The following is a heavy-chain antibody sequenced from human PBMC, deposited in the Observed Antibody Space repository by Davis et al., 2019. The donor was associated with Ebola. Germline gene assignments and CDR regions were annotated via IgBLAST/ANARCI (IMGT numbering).Heavy chain of an antibody. J-gene: IGHJ4*02. Sequence: PGGSLRLSCAASGFTFSSYGMHWVRQAPGKGLEWVAVIWYDGSNKYYADSVKGRFTISRDNSKNTLYLQMNSLRAEDTAVYYCAKGHPRTWGSWEHFDYWGQGTLVTVSS. D-gene: IGHD6-13*01. CDR3: AKGHPRTWGSWEHFDY. CDR2: IWYDGSNK. CDR1: GFTFSSYG. V-gene: IGHV3-33*06.